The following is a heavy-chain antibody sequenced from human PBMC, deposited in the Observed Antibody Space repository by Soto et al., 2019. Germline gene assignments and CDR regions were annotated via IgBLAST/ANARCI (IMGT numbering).Heavy chain of an antibody. J-gene: IGHJ4*02. CDR2: IIPIFGTA. CDR3: ARVLGNCSSTSCYGGG. V-gene: IGHV1-69*13. Sequence: ASVKFSCKASGGTFSSYAISWVRQAPGQGLEWMGGIIPIFGTANYAQKFQGRVTITADESTSTAYMELSSLRSEDTAVYYCARVLGNCSSTSCYGGGWGQGTLVTVSS. D-gene: IGHD2-2*01. CDR1: GGTFSSYA.